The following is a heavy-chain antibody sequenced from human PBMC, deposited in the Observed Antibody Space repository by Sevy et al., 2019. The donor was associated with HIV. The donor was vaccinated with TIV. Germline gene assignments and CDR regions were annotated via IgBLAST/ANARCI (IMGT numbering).Heavy chain of an antibody. Sequence: SETLSLTCAVYGGSFSGYYWSWIRQPPGKGLEWIGEINHSGSTNYNPSLKSRVTISVDTSKNQFSLKLSSVTAADTAVYYCARGEGGDRIAAAGTVGMVVWGQGTTVTISS. CDR1: GGSFSGYY. D-gene: IGHD6-13*01. J-gene: IGHJ6*02. CDR3: ARGEGGDRIAAAGTVGMVV. V-gene: IGHV4-34*01. CDR2: INHSGST.